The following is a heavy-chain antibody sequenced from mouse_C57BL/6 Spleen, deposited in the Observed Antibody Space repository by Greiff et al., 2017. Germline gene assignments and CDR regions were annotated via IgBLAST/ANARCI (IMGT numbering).Heavy chain of an antibody. CDR2: IDPSDSYT. CDR1: GYTFTSYW. J-gene: IGHJ2*01. V-gene: IGHV1-69*01. CDR3: ARGRGRGEYYFDY. Sequence: QVQLQQPGAELVMPGASVKLSCKASGYTFTSYWMHWVKQRPGQGLEWIGEIDPSDSYTNYNQKFKGKSTLTVDKSSSTAYMQLSSLTSEDSAVYYCARGRGRGEYYFDYWGQGTTLTVSS. D-gene: IGHD3-3*01.